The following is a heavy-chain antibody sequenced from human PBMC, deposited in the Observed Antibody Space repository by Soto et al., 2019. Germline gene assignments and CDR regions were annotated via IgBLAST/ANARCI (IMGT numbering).Heavy chain of an antibody. J-gene: IGHJ6*02. D-gene: IGHD3-10*01. Sequence: VASVKVSCKASGYTFTGAYIHWVRQAPGQGLEWMGCINPNSGGTEFAQKFQGRVTVTRDTSITTVYMEMNRLRSDDTGVYYCARDFTKRSYGVDVWGQGTAVTVSS. CDR2: INPNSGGT. CDR3: ARDFTKRSYGVDV. V-gene: IGHV1-2*02. CDR1: GYTFTGAY.